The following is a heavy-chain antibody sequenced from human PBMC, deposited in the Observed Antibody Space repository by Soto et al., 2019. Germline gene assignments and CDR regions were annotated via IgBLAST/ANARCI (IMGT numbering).Heavy chain of an antibody. J-gene: IGHJ6*03. CDR3: ARVHGLDYYTLDV. CDR2: SSYDEGKK. V-gene: IGHV3-30-3*01. CDR1: GFTFSTYA. Sequence: QVHLVESGGGVVQPGRSLRLSCAASGFTFSTYAMHWVRQAPGKGLEWVAVSSYDEGKKYYADSVKGRFTISRDNSKNTLYLQMNGVRAEDTAVYYCARVHGLDYYTLDVWGQGTTVTVPS.